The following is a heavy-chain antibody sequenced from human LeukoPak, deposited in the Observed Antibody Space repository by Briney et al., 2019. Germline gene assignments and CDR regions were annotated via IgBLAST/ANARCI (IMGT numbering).Heavy chain of an antibody. D-gene: IGHD4-23*01. J-gene: IGHJ6*03. CDR3: GGGNYYYSYYRDV. CDR1: GYTFTSYA. CDR2: IIPIFGTA. Sequence: GASVKVSCKASGYTFTSYAIRWVRQAPGQGLEWMGGIIPIFGTANYAQKFQGRVTITADTSTSTAYMELSSLRSEDTAVYYCGGGNYYYSYYRDVWGKRTTLSVP. V-gene: IGHV1-69*06.